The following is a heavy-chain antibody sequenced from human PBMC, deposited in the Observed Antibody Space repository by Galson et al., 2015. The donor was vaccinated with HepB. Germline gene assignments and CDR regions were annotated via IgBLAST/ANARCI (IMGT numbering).Heavy chain of an antibody. J-gene: IGHJ3*02. CDR1: GFTFTSST. CDR3: AAESSDAEGAFDI. Sequence: SVKVSCKASGFTFTSSTVQWVRQARGQRLECIGWIVVGSGNTNYAQKFQERVTITRDMSTSTAYMDLSSLRSEDTAVYYCAAESSDAEGAFDIWGQGTMVTVSS. V-gene: IGHV1-58*01. CDR2: IVVGSGNT.